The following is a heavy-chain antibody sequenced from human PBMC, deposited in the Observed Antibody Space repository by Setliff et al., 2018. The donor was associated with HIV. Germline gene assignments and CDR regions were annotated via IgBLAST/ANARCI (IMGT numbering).Heavy chain of an antibody. V-gene: IGHV1-2*02. CDR2: INPNSGGT. J-gene: IGHJ4*02. Sequence: ASVKVSCKAFGYTFTAYYMHWVRQAPGQGLEWMGWINPNSGGTNYAQKFQGRVTMTRDTSISTAYMELRSLRSEDTAVYYCARGGHYSGSYLPRDYWGQGTLVTVSS. CDR3: ARGGHYSGSYLPRDY. D-gene: IGHD1-26*01. CDR1: GYTFTAYY.